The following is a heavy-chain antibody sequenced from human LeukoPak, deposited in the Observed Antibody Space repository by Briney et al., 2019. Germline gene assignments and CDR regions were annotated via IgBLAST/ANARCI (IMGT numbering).Heavy chain of an antibody. CDR2: IIPIFGTA. CDR3: ARGPGDIWTGPILGAFDI. Sequence: GSSLTVSCTASGGTFSSYAISWVRQAPRQGLEWMGGIIPIFGTANYAQKFQGRVTITADKSTSTAHKELSSLRSEDTAVYYCARGPGDIWTGPILGAFDIWGQGTMVTVSS. V-gene: IGHV1-69*06. CDR1: GGTFSSYA. D-gene: IGHD3-9*01. J-gene: IGHJ3*02.